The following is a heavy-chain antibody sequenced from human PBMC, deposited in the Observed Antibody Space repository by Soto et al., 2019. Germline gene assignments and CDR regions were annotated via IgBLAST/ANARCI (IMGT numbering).Heavy chain of an antibody. CDR2: INHSGST. J-gene: IGHJ4*02. Sequence: SETLSLTCAVYGGSFSGYYWSWIRQPPGKGLEWIGEINHSGSTNYNPSLKSRVTISIDTSKNQFSLRLSSVTAADTAVYPCERGSLPARGVFGYWAQAIQVNVS. D-gene: IGHD6-6*01. CDR1: GGSFSGYY. CDR3: ERGSLPARGVFGY. V-gene: IGHV4-34*01.